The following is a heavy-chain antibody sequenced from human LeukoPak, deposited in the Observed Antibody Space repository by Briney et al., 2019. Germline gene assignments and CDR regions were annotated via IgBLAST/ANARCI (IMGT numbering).Heavy chain of an antibody. D-gene: IGHD2-2*01. CDR1: GGSFSGYY. V-gene: IGHV4-34*01. CDR2: INHSGST. J-gene: IGHJ5*02. CDR3: ARRKRSGCSSTSCLLNWFDP. Sequence: TPSETLSLTCAVYGGSFSGYYWSWIRQPPGKGLEWIWVINHSGSTNYNPSLKSRVTISVDTSKNQFSMKLSSVTAADTAVYYCARRKRSGCSSTSCLLNWFDPWGQGTLVTVSS.